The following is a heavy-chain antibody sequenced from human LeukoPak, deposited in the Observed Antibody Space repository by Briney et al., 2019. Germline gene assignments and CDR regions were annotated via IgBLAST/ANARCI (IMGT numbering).Heavy chain of an antibody. Sequence: GGSLRLSCAAPGFTFSSYAMSWVRQAPGKGLDWVSSISGSGDSTYYADSVKGRFTISRDNSKNTLFLQMNSLRAEDTAVYHCAKRGSSSSAFRSDYWGQGTLVTVSS. V-gene: IGHV3-23*01. CDR3: AKRGSSSSAFRSDY. J-gene: IGHJ4*02. D-gene: IGHD6-6*01. CDR1: GFTFSSYA. CDR2: ISGSGDST.